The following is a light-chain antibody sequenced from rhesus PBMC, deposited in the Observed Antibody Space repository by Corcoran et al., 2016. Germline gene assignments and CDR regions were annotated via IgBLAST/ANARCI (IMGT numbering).Light chain of an antibody. CDR3: QQHDSAPRT. Sequence: DIQMTQSPSSLSASVGDRVTITCRASQAISIWLAWHQQKPGKAPKLLIYKAAALESGAPSRFSGGGSGTEFTLTIGNRQPEDFATYYCQQHDSAPRTFGQGTKVEIK. J-gene: IGKJ1*01. V-gene: IGKV1-21*01. CDR2: KAA. CDR1: QAISIW.